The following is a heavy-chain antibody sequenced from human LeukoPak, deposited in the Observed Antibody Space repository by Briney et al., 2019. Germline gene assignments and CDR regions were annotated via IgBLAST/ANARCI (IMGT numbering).Heavy chain of an antibody. Sequence: SETLSLTCNVSGGSISSSHWSWIRQPPGKGLEWVGYIYNAGTTNYNPSLNSRVTISVDTSKNQLSLRLSSVTAADTAVYYCARHEPPGARRHLDYWGQGTLVTVSA. CDR1: GGSISSSH. J-gene: IGHJ4*02. D-gene: IGHD1-14*01. CDR3: ARHEPPGARRHLDY. CDR2: IYNAGTT. V-gene: IGHV4-59*08.